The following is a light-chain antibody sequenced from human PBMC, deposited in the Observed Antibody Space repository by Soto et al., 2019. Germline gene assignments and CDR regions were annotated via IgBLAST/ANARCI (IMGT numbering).Light chain of an antibody. J-gene: IGKJ2*01. V-gene: IGKV3-15*01. CDR1: QSINSE. Sequence: EIVMTQSPAPLSLSPGERAALSFRASQSINSELAWYQQKPGQPPRLLIYGASTRAAGVPARFTISESCSEFTLTNSGLQSEDFAVYYCQQGHNWPLTFGQGTRLEI. CDR2: GAS. CDR3: QQGHNWPLT.